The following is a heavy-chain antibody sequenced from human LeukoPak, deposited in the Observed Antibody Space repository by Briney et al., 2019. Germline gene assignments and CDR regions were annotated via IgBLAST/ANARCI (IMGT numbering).Heavy chain of an antibody. CDR2: ISSSSNII. D-gene: IGHD3-9*01. J-gene: IGHJ4*02. Sequence: GGSLRLSCAASGFTFSNYNMNWVRQAPGKGLEWVSYISSSSNIIYYGDSVKGRFTISRDNARNSLYLQMNSLRVEDTAMYYCARDRDWAFDYWGQGTLLTVSS. V-gene: IGHV3-48*04. CDR3: ARDRDWAFDY. CDR1: GFTFSNYN.